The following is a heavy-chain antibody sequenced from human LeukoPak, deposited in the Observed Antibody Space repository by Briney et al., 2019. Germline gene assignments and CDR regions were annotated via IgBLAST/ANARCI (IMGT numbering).Heavy chain of an antibody. V-gene: IGHV3-21*01. CDR3: ARGPRSSSWPTEY. Sequence: GGSLRLSCAAPGFTFSSYSMNWVRQAPGKGLEWVSSISSSSSYIYYADSVKGRFTISRDNAKNSLYLQMNSLRAEDTAVYYCARGPRSSSWPTEYWGQGTLVTVSS. CDR1: GFTFSSYS. J-gene: IGHJ4*02. D-gene: IGHD6-13*01. CDR2: ISSSSSYI.